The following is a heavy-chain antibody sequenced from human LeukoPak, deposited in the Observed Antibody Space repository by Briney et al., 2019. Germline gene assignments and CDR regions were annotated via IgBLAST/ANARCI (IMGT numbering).Heavy chain of an antibody. CDR2: IYYSGST. CDR1: GGSISSYY. CDR3: ARDPLAGGIYYGDYVNAFDI. J-gene: IGHJ3*02. V-gene: IGHV4-59*01. Sequence: SETLSLTCTVSGGSISSYYWSWIRQPPGKGLEWIGYIYYSGSTNYNPSLQSRVTISVDTSKNQFSLKLSSVTAADTAVYYCARDPLAGGIYYGDYVNAFDIWGQGTMVTVSS. D-gene: IGHD4-17*01.